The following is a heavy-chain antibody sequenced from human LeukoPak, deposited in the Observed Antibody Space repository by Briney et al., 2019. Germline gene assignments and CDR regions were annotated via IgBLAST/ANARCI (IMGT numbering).Heavy chain of an antibody. CDR2: ISGSGGST. V-gene: IGHV3-23*01. D-gene: IGHD2-15*01. J-gene: IGHJ4*02. CDR3: AIKPGYCSGGSCGALDY. CDR1: GFTFSSYS. Sequence: GGSLRLSCAASGFTFSSYSMGWVRQAPGKGLEWVSAISGSGGSTYYADSVKGRFTISRDNSKNTLYLQMNSLRAEDTAVYYCAIKPGYCSGGSCGALDYWGQGTLVTVSS.